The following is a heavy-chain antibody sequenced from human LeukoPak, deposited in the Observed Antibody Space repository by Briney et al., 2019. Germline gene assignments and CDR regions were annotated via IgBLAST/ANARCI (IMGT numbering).Heavy chain of an antibody. CDR3: AREVIISPYHFDY. J-gene: IGHJ4*02. CDR1: GGTFSTYA. Sequence: SVKVSCKASGGTFSTYAINWVRRAPGQGLEWMGGIILIFGTANYAQKFQGRVTITADKSTSTAYMELSSLRSEDTAVYYCAREVIISPYHFDYWGQGTLVTVSS. V-gene: IGHV1-69*06. CDR2: IILIFGTA. D-gene: IGHD3-10*01.